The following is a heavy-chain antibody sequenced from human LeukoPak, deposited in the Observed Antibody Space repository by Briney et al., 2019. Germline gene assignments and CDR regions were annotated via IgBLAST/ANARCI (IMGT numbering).Heavy chain of an antibody. CDR2: ISAYNGNT. V-gene: IGHV1-18*04. J-gene: IGHJ2*01. CDR3: ARGGYCSGGSCYSDWYFDL. Sequence: ASVKVSCKASGYTFTSYGIGWVRQAPGQGLEWMGWISAYNGNTNYAQKLQGRVTMTTDTSTSTAYMELRSLRSDDTAVYYCARGGYCSGGSCYSDWYFDLWGRGTLVTVSS. CDR1: GYTFTSYG. D-gene: IGHD2-15*01.